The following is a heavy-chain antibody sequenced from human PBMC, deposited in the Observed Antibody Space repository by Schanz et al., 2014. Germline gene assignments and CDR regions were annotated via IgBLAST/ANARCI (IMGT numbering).Heavy chain of an antibody. Sequence: QVQLVESGGGVVQPGRSLRLSCAASGFTFSSYGMHWVRQAPGKGLEWVAVIWYDGSNKYYADAVKGRFTISRDNTKNTLFLQLNSLRADDTAMYYCARNRGSGGHNCYFDLWGRGTLVTVSS. CDR2: IWYDGSNK. D-gene: IGHD1-26*01. V-gene: IGHV3-33*01. CDR3: ARNRGSGGHNCYFDL. CDR1: GFTFSSYG. J-gene: IGHJ2*01.